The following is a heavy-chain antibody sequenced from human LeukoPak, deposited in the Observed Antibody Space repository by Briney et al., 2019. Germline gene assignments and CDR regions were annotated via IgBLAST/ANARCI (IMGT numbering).Heavy chain of an antibody. Sequence: GASVKVSCKASGGTFSSYAISWVRQAPGQGLEWMGGIIPIFGTANYAQKFQGRVTITADESTSTAYMELSSLRSEDTAVYYCARDGESVTMLGHQDDAFDIWGQGTMVTVSS. V-gene: IGHV1-69*13. CDR1: GGTFSSYA. J-gene: IGHJ3*02. CDR2: IIPIFGTA. CDR3: ARDGESVTMLGHQDDAFDI. D-gene: IGHD3-10*02.